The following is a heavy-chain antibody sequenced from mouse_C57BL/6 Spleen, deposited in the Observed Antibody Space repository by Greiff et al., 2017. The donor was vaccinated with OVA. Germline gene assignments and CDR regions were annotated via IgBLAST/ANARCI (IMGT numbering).Heavy chain of an antibody. V-gene: IGHV1-72*01. Sequence: QVQLQQPGAELVKPGASVKLSCKASGYTFTSYWMHWVKQRPGRGLEWIGRIDPNSGGTTYNEKFKSKATLTVDKPSSTAYMQLSRLTSEDSAVYYCARGWHYYGSSYGAMDYWGQGTSVTVSS. J-gene: IGHJ4*01. CDR1: GYTFTSYW. CDR3: ARGWHYYGSSYGAMDY. CDR2: IDPNSGGT. D-gene: IGHD1-1*01.